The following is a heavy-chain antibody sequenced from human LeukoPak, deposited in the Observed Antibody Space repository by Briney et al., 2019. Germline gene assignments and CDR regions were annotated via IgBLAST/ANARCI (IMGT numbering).Heavy chain of an antibody. CDR3: ARGYYDFWSGPNWFDP. J-gene: IGHJ5*02. V-gene: IGHV1-3*01. Sequence: ASVKVSCKASGYTFTGYAMHWVRQAPGQRLEWMGWINAGNGNTKYSQKFQGRVTITRDTSASTAYMELSSLRSEDTAVYYCARGYYDFWSGPNWFDPWGQGTLVTVSS. CDR1: GYTFTGYA. CDR2: INAGNGNT. D-gene: IGHD3-3*01.